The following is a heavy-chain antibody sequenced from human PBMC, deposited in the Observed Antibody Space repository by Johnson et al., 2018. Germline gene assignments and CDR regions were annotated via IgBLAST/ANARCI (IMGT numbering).Heavy chain of an antibody. CDR1: SGSISNYY. V-gene: IGHV4-59*01. CDR3: AGEGPEEYFQH. Sequence: QVQLQESGPVLVKPSETLSLTCTVSSGSISNYYWSWIRQPPGKGLEWIGYISYSGSTNYNPSLKSRVPISVDTSKNQFSLKLSSVTAADTAVYYCAGEGPEEYFQHWGQGTLVTVSS. CDR2: ISYSGST. J-gene: IGHJ1*01.